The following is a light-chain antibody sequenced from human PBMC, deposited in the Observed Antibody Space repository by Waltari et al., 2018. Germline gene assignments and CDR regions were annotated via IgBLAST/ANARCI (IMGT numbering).Light chain of an antibody. CDR1: GSNIGAGYE. J-gene: IGLJ3*02. CDR3: QSYDTSLSVV. CDR2: GST. V-gene: IGLV1-40*01. Sequence: QSVLTQPPSVSGAPGQRVTIPCTGSGSNIGAGYEVPWYQQLPRAAPKLLIYGSTSRPLGVPARFFGSTSGTSASLAITGLQAEDEADYYCQSYDTSLSVVFGGGTKLTVL.